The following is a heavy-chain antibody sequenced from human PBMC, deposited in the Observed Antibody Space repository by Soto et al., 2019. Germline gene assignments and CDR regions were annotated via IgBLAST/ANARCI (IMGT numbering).Heavy chain of an antibody. CDR3: AREYYYTMDV. J-gene: IGHJ6*01. V-gene: IGHV3-11*05. CDR2: IDSSTKYT. CDR1: GFTFRDYY. Sequence: QVQLVESGGGLVRPGGSLRLSCEASGFTFRDYYMTWFRQAPGKGLEWLSYIDSSTKYTNYADSVKGRFTISRDNAKNSLYLQMNSLRADDTAVYDCAREYYYTMDVWGQGNMVTVSS.